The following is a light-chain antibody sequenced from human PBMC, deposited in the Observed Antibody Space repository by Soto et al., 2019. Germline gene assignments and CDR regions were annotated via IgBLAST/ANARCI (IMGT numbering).Light chain of an antibody. Sequence: DIVMSQSPLSLPVTPGEPASISCRSSQSLLHRNGYNYLDWYLQKPGQSPQLLIYLGSNRSSGVPDRFSGSGSGTDFTLKISRVQAEDVGVYYCMQALQSTWTFGQGTKVDIK. J-gene: IGKJ1*01. V-gene: IGKV2-28*01. CDR2: LGS. CDR3: MQALQSTWT. CDR1: QSLLHRNGYNY.